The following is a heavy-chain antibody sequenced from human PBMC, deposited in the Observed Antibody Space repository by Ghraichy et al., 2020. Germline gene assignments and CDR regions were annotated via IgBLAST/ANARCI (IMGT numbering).Heavy chain of an antibody. J-gene: IGHJ4*02. Sequence: GGSLRLSCAASGFTFSSHSMNWVRQAPGKGLEWVSSISSSSSYIYYADSVKGRFTISRDNAKNSLYLQMNSLRADDTAVYYCARAPGISGYEDNAYGDYDSSGYVDYWGQGTLVSVAS. CDR1: GFTFSSHS. CDR3: ARAPGISGYEDNAYGDYDSSGYVDY. D-gene: IGHD4-17*01. V-gene: IGHV3-21*01. CDR2: ISSSSSYI.